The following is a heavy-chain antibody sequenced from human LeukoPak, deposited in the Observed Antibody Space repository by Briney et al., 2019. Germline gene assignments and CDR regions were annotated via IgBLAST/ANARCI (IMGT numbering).Heavy chain of an antibody. CDR2: IYHSGST. CDR1: GYSISSGYY. Sequence: SETLSLTCTVSGYSISSGYYWGWIRQPPGKGLEWIGSIYHSGSTYYNPSLKSRVTISVDTSKNQFSLKLSSVTAADTAVYYCARDRSGYSYLWWNWGQGTLVTVSS. V-gene: IGHV4-38-2*02. J-gene: IGHJ4*02. CDR3: ARDRSGYSYLWWN. D-gene: IGHD5-18*01.